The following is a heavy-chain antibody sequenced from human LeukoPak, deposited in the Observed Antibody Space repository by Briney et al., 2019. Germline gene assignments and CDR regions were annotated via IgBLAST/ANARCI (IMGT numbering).Heavy chain of an antibody. CDR2: INPNTGDT. V-gene: IGHV1-2*02. CDR3: AKLYSGTDESHYYYMDV. CDR1: GYTFTGYY. J-gene: IGHJ6*03. Sequence: ASVKVSCKPSGYTFTGYYVHWVRQAPGRGREWMGWINPNTGDTKYTRKFQGRVTMTRDTSISAASMELSRLRSDDTAVYYCAKLYSGTDESHYYYMDVWSKGTTVIVSS. D-gene: IGHD1-26*01.